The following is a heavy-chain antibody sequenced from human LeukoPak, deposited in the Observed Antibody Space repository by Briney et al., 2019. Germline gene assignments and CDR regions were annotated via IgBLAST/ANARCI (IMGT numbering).Heavy chain of an antibody. CDR3: ARSVAPYYYYYGMDV. CDR2: INHSGST. Sequence: SETLSLTCAVYGGSFSGYYWSWIRQPPGKGLEWIGEINHSGSTNYNPSLKRRVTISVDTSKNQFSLKLSSVTAADTAVYYCARSVAPYYYYYGMDVWGQGTTVTVSS. D-gene: IGHD5-12*01. CDR1: GGSFSGYY. J-gene: IGHJ6*02. V-gene: IGHV4-34*01.